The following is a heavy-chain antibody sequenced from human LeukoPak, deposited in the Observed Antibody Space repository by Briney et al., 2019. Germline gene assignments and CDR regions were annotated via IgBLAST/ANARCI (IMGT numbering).Heavy chain of an antibody. CDR2: IYTSGST. CDR1: GGSFSNYY. CDR3: ARERTLVGGADI. V-gene: IGHV4-4*08. Sequence: SETLSLTCAVYGGSFSNYYWSWIRQSPGKGLEWIGRIYTSGSTNYNPSLKSRVTISVDTSKNQFSLKLSSVTAADTAVYYCARERTLVGGADIWGQGTKVTVSS. J-gene: IGHJ3*02. D-gene: IGHD2-21*01.